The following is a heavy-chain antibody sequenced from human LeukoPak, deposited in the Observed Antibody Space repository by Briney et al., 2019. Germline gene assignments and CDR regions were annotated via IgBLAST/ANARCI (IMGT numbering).Heavy chain of an antibody. CDR1: GAPITRYY. J-gene: IGHJ4*02. CDR3: ARLGGLAGY. CDR2: IYYSGST. Sequence: SETLSLTCTVSGAPITRYYWSWIRQPPGKGLEWIGSIYYSGSTYYNPSLKSRVTISVDTSKNQFSLKLSSVAAADTAVYYCARLGGLAGYWGQGTLVTVSS. V-gene: IGHV4-59*05. D-gene: IGHD5/OR15-5a*01.